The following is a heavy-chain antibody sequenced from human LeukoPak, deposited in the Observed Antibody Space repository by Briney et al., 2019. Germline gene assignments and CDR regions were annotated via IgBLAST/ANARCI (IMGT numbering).Heavy chain of an antibody. V-gene: IGHV4-59*01. CDR3: ARGERYCSGGSCYRRIWFDP. CDR1: GGSISSYY. Sequence: PSETLSLTCTVSGGSISSYYWSWIRQPPGKGLEWIGYIYYSGSTNYNPSLKSRVTISVDTSKNQFSLKLSSVTAADTAVYYCARGERYCSGGSCYRRIWFDPWGQGTLVTVSS. CDR2: IYYSGST. J-gene: IGHJ5*02. D-gene: IGHD2-15*01.